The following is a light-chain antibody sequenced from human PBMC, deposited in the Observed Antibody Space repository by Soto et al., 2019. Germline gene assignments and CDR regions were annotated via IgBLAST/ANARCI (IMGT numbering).Light chain of an antibody. CDR2: AAS. CDR1: QSISSY. J-gene: IGKJ2*02. Sequence: DIQMTQSPSSLSASVGDRVTITCRASQSISSYLNWYQQKPGKAPKLLIYAASSLQSGVPSRFSGSGSATDFTLTISSLPPEDFATYYCPQSYSTPRTFGQGTKLEIK. V-gene: IGKV1-39*01. CDR3: PQSYSTPRT.